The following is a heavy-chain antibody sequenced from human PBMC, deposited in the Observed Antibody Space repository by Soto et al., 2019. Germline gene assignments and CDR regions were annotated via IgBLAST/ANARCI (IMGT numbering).Heavy chain of an antibody. Sequence: PGESLKISCKGSGYSFIDYWIGWVRQMPGKGLEWMGVIYPGDSDTRYSPSFQGQVTISADKSISTAYLQWTSLKASDTAMYYCASLGFDYAISTAYYTLTPYCGVDVWGKGTRVTVSS. D-gene: IGHD3-9*01. CDR3: ASLGFDYAISTAYYTLTPYCGVDV. J-gene: IGHJ6*04. V-gene: IGHV5-51*01. CDR2: IYPGDSDT. CDR1: GYSFIDYW.